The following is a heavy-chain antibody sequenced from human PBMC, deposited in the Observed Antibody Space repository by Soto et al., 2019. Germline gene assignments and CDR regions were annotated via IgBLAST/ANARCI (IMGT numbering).Heavy chain of an antibody. CDR3: ARVVGGIPFAGCWNWFDP. Sequence: QVQLVQSGTEVKKPGASVKVSCKASGYTFTSYALSWVRHAPGQGLEWMGRISTYNGNTNYAQNLQGRVTMTTDMSTNTAYRELRILRYDDTAVYYWARVVGGIPFAGCWNWFDPWGQGTLVTVSS. CDR2: ISTYNGNT. D-gene: IGHD6-19*01. CDR1: GYTFTSYA. V-gene: IGHV1-18*04. J-gene: IGHJ5*02.